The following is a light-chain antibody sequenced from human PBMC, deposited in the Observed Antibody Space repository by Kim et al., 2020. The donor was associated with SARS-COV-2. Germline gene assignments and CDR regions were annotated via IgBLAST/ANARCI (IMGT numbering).Light chain of an antibody. V-gene: IGKV3-15*01. CDR2: GAS. Sequence: PGERANRSCRARQSVSRNLAWYQQKPGQAPRLLIYGASTRATGIPARFSGSGSGTEFTLTISSLQSEDFAVYYCQQYNNWPPTFGQGTKVDIK. CDR1: QSVSRN. CDR3: QQYNNWPPT. J-gene: IGKJ1*01.